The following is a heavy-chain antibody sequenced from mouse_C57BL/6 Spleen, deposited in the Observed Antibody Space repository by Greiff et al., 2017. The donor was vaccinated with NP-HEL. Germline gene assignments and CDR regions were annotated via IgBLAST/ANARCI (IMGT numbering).Heavy chain of an antibody. J-gene: IGHJ1*03. CDR1: GYTFTSYT. Sequence: VKLQESGAELARPGASVKMSCKASGYTFTSYTMHWVKQRPGQGLEWIGYINPSSGYTTYNQKFKDKATLTADKSSSTAYMQLSSLTSEDSAVYYCAREECITTVGKYFDVWGTGTTVTVSS. D-gene: IGHD1-1*01. CDR2: INPSSGYT. CDR3: AREECITTVGKYFDV. V-gene: IGHV1-4*01.